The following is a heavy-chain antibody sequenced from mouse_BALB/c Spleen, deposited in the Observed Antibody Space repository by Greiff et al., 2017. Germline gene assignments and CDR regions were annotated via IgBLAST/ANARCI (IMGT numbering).Heavy chain of an antibody. Sequence: QVQLKESGPGLVAPSQSLSITCTVSGFSLSRYSVHWVRQPPGKGLEWLGMIWGGGSTDYNSALKSRLSISKDNSKSQVFLKMNSLQANDTAIYYCAIYGNYVRFAYWGQGTLVTVSA. CDR2: IWGGGST. CDR1: GFSLSRYS. V-gene: IGHV2-6-4*01. J-gene: IGHJ3*01. CDR3: AIYGNYVRFAY. D-gene: IGHD2-1*01.